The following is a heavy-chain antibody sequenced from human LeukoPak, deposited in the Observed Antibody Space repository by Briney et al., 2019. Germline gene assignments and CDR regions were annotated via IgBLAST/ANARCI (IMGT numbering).Heavy chain of an antibody. CDR3: ARTSGSYGYYYYYYMDV. J-gene: IGHJ6*03. CDR1: GGSISSGSYY. CDR2: IYTSGST. V-gene: IGHV4-61*02. D-gene: IGHD1-26*01. Sequence: SETLSLTCTVSGGSISSGSYYWSWIRQPAGKGLEWIGRIYTSGSTNYNPSLKSRVTISVDTSKNQFSLKLSSVTAADTAVYYCARTSGSYGYYYYYYMDVWGKGTTVTVSS.